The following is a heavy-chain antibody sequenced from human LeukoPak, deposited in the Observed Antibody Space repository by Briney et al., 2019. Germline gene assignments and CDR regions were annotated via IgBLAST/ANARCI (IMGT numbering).Heavy chain of an antibody. CDR1: GYTFTSYD. CDR2: MNSNSGNT. D-gene: IGHD1-26*01. Sequence: ASVKVSCKASGYTFTSYDINWVRQATGQGLEWMGLMNSNSGNTGYAQKFQGRVTMTRNTSTSTAYMELSSLRSEDTAVYYCARGPLSCELLPGGFDPWGQGTLVTVSS. V-gene: IGHV1-8*01. J-gene: IGHJ5*02. CDR3: ARGPLSCELLPGGFDP.